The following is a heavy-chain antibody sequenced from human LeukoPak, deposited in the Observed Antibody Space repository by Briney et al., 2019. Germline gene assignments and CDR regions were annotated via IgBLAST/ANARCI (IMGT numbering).Heavy chain of an antibody. J-gene: IGHJ1*01. CDR2: IKSDGST. CDR3: ARAPSEIGGYYPEYFRH. D-gene: IGHD3-3*01. Sequence: GGSLSLSCAASGFTFSTYWMHWVRQAPGKGPVWVSRIKSDGSTNYADSVKGRFTISRDNAKNTLSLQMNSLRPEDTGVYYCARAPSEIGGYYPEYFRHSGQGTLVTVSS. V-gene: IGHV3-74*01. CDR1: GFTFSTYW.